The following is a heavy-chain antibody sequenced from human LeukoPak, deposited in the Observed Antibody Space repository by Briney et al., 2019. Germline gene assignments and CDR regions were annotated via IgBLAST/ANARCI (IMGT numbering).Heavy chain of an antibody. V-gene: IGHV1-69-2*01. CDR2: VDPEDGET. CDR3: ARGGVVIVPAARLWFDP. Sequence: GAPVKIFCKASGYTFTDYYIHWVQQAPGKGLVWMRRVDPEDGETIYAEKFQGRVTITADTSIDTAYMELSSLRFEDTAVYYCARGGVVIVPAARLWFDPWGQGTLVTVSS. D-gene: IGHD2-2*01. J-gene: IGHJ5*02. CDR1: GYTFTDYY.